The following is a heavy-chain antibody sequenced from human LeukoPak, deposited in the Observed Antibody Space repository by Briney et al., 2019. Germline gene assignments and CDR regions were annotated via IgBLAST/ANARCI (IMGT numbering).Heavy chain of an antibody. J-gene: IGHJ4*02. D-gene: IGHD3-9*01. V-gene: IGHV3-74*01. Sequence: GGSLRLSCAASGFTFMSNLMHWVRPAPGKGLVWVSRINPDGSYTSYADSVKGRFTISRDNAKNTLYLQMNSLRAEDTAAYYCARDMTGPVDYWGQGTLVTVSS. CDR1: GFTFMSNL. CDR2: INPDGSYT. CDR3: ARDMTGPVDY.